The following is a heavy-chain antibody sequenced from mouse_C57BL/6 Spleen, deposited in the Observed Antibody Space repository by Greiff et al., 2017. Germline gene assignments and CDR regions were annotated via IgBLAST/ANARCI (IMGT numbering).Heavy chain of an antibody. V-gene: IGHV1-53*01. Sequence: QVQLQQSGTELVKPGASVKLSCKASGYTSTSYWMHWVKQRPGQGLEWIGNINPSNGGTNYNEKFKSKATLTVDKSSSTAYMQLSSLTSEDSAVYYCARQIYYDYDGYAMDYWGQGTSVTVSS. J-gene: IGHJ4*01. CDR3: ARQIYYDYDGYAMDY. CDR1: GYTSTSYW. CDR2: INPSNGGT. D-gene: IGHD2-4*01.